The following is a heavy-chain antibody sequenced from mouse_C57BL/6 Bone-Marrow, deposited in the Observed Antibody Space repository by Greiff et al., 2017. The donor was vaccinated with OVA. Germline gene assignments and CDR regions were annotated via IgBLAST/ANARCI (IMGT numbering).Heavy chain of an antibody. J-gene: IGHJ4*01. Sequence: VKLQQPGAELVMPGASVKLSCKASGYTFTSYWMHWVKQRPGQGLEWIGEIDPSDSYTNYNQKFKGKSTLTVDKSSSTAYMQLSSLTSEDSAVYYCAREDNPGAMDYWGQGTSVTVSS. V-gene: IGHV1-69*01. CDR2: IDPSDSYT. CDR1: GYTFTSYW. CDR3: AREDNPGAMDY. D-gene: IGHD1-3*01.